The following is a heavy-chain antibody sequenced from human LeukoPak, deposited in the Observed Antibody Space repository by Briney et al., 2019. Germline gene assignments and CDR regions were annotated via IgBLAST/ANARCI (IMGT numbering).Heavy chain of an antibody. Sequence: ASVKVSCKASGYTFTSYGISWVRQAPGQGLEWMGWISAYNGNTNYAQKLQGRVTMTTDTSTSTAYMELRSLRSDDTAVYYCARDHIVLMVYAIQDYYYMDVWGKGTTVTVSS. CDR3: ARDHIVLMVYAIQDYYYMDV. CDR2: ISAYNGNT. V-gene: IGHV1-18*01. CDR1: GYTFTSYG. D-gene: IGHD2-8*01. J-gene: IGHJ6*03.